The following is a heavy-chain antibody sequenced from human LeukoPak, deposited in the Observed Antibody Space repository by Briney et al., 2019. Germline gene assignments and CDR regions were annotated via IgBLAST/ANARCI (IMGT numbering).Heavy chain of an antibody. D-gene: IGHD5-18*01. CDR2: IGTAGDT. Sequence: RAGGSLRLSCAASGSTFSSYDMHWVRHVTGKGLEWVSAIGTAGDTYYLGSVKGRFTISRENAKNSLYLQMNSLRAGDTAVYYCARGGGYTYGYYFDSWGQGTLVTVSS. V-gene: IGHV3-13*01. CDR3: ARGGGYTYGYYFDS. CDR1: GSTFSSYD. J-gene: IGHJ4*02.